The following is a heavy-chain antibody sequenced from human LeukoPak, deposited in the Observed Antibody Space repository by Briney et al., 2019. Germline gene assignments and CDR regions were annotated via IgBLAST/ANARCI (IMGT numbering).Heavy chain of an antibody. J-gene: IGHJ6*03. Sequence: SETLSLTCTVSGGSINGNDYYWGWIRQPPGKGLEWIGSTYYRGSTYYNPSLKSRVTISVDTSKNQFFLRLSSVTAADTALYYCARTNYYFYYMDVWGRGTTVTVSS. CDR1: GGSINGNDYY. V-gene: IGHV4-39*01. CDR3: ARTNYYFYYMDV. CDR2: TYYRGST. D-gene: IGHD2-8*01.